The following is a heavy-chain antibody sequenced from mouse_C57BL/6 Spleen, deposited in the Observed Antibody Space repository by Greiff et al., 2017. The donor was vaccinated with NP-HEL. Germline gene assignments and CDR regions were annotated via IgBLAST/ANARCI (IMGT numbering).Heavy chain of an antibody. CDR1: GFTFSSYG. J-gene: IGHJ4*01. CDR3: ARPAYYSNAMDY. D-gene: IGHD2-5*01. Sequence: DVKLVESGGDLVKPGGSLKLSCAASGFTFSSYGMSWVRQTPDKRLEWVATISSGGSYTYYPDSVKGRFTISRDNAKNTLYLQMSSLKSEDTAMYYCARPAYYSNAMDYWGQGTSVTVSS. CDR2: ISSGGSYT. V-gene: IGHV5-6*02.